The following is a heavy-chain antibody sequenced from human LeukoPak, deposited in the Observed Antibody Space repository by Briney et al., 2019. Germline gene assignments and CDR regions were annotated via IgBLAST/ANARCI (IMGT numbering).Heavy chain of an antibody. Sequence: GASVKVSCKVSGYTLNELSMHWVRQAPGKGLEWMGGFDPEDGETIYAQKFQGRVTMTEDTSTDTAYMELSSLRSEDTAVYYCATDWRTTVTTRWYFDLWGRGTLVTVSS. CDR1: GYTLNELS. J-gene: IGHJ2*01. CDR3: ATDWRTTVTTRWYFDL. CDR2: FDPEDGET. V-gene: IGHV1-24*01. D-gene: IGHD4-17*01.